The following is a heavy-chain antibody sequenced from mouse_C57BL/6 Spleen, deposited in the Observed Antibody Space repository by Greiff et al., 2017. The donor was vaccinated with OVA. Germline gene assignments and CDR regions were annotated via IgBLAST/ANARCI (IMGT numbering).Heavy chain of an antibody. J-gene: IGHJ1*03. V-gene: IGHV1-74*01. CDR1: GYTFTSYW. Sequence: QVQLQQPGAELVKPGASVKVSCKASGYTFTSYWMHWVKQRPGQGLEWIGRIRPSDSDTNYNQKFTGKATLTVDKSSSTTYMHLSSLTSKDAEVDYYARTLTDWYFDVWGTGTTVTVSS. CDR2: IRPSDSDT. D-gene: IGHD4-1*01. CDR3: ARTLTDWYFDV.